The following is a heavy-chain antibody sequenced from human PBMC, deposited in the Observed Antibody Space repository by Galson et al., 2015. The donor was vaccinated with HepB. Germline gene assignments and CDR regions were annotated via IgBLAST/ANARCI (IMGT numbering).Heavy chain of an antibody. V-gene: IGHV3-30*18. J-gene: IGHJ4*02. CDR1: GFTFSSYG. CDR3: AKGGDYDFWSGYYTFDY. CDR2: ISYDGSNK. D-gene: IGHD3-3*01. Sequence: SLRLSCAASGFTFSSYGMHWVRQAPGKGLEWVAVISYDGSNKYYADSVKGRFTISRDNSKNTLYLQMNSLRAEDTAVYYCAKGGDYDFWSGYYTFDYWGQGTLVTVSS.